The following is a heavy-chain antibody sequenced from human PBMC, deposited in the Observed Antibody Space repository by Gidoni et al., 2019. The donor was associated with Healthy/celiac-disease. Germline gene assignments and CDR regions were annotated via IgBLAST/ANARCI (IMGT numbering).Heavy chain of an antibody. V-gene: IGHV4-59*01. CDR1: GGSISSYY. CDR2: IYYSGST. CDR3: ARRVGGGNSNPFDY. D-gene: IGHD2-21*02. Sequence: QVQLQESGPGLVKPSETLSLPCTVSGGSISSYYWSWIRQPPGKGLEWIGYIYYSGSTNYNPSLKSRVTISVDTSKNQFSLKLSSVTAADTAVYYCARRVGGGNSNPFDYWGQGTLVTVSS. J-gene: IGHJ4*02.